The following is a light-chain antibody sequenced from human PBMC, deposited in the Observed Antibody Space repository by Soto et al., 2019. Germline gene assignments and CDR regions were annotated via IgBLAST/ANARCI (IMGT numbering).Light chain of an antibody. V-gene: IGLV2-14*01. CDR3: SSYTSISTYV. CDR2: DVT. CDR1: SSDVGGYNF. J-gene: IGLJ1*01. Sequence: QSVLTQPASVSGSPGQSITISCTGTSSDVGGYNFVSWYQQHPDKAPKLMIYDVTNRPSGVSNRFSGSKSGNTASLNISGLQAEDEADYYCSSYTSISTYVFGTGTKLTVL.